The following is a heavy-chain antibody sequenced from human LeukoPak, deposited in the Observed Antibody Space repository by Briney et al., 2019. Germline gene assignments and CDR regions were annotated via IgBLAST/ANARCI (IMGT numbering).Heavy chain of an antibody. J-gene: IGHJ4*02. D-gene: IGHD3-22*01. CDR1: GFTFSSYN. Sequence: PGGSLRLSCSASGFTFSSYNMHWARQAPGKGLEYVSAISSNGGTTDYADSVKGRFTISRDNSKNTLYLQMSRLRAEDTAVYYCVRYYYDGSGYRYVDYWGQGTLVTVSS. CDR2: ISSNGGTT. V-gene: IGHV3-64D*06. CDR3: VRYYYDGSGYRYVDY.